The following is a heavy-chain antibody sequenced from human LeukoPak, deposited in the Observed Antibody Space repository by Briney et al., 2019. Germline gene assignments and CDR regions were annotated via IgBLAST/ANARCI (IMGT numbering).Heavy chain of an antibody. Sequence: PGGSLRLSCAASGFTFSSYSMNWVRQAPGKGLEWVANIKRDGSEKYYVDSVKGRFTISRDNAKNSLSLQMNSLRAEDTAIYYCARDNSIWDGAFDIWGRGTMVTVSS. D-gene: IGHD6-13*01. CDR1: GFTFSSYS. V-gene: IGHV3-7*01. CDR3: ARDNSIWDGAFDI. J-gene: IGHJ3*02. CDR2: IKRDGSEK.